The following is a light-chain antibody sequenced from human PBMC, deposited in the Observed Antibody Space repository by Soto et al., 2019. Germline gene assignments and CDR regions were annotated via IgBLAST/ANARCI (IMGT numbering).Light chain of an antibody. Sequence: LTRPAATLSVSPGARAPLSRRASQSVSNNYLAWDQHKPSPAPSPLLYGAVGRATAIPARVRCSGSGTGFALTISSRDPEDVAFSYCQQHNNRPPGITFGQGTRLEI. CDR1: QSVSNNY. V-gene: IGKV3-11*01. J-gene: IGKJ5*01. CDR2: GAV. CDR3: QQHNNRPPGIT.